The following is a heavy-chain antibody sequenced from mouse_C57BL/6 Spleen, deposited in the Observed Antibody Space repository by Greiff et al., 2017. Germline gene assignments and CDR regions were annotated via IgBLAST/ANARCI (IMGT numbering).Heavy chain of an antibody. J-gene: IGHJ3*01. CDR1: GFTFSDYG. D-gene: IGHD1-3*01. CDR2: ISSGSSTI. CDR3: AGGIKSAAWFAY. Sequence: EVQRVESGGGLVKPGGSLKLSCAASGFTFSDYGMHWVRQAPEKGLEWVAYISSGSSTIYYADTVKGRFTISRDNAKNTLFLQMTSLRSEDTAMYYCAGGIKSAAWFAYWGQGTLVTVSA. V-gene: IGHV5-17*01.